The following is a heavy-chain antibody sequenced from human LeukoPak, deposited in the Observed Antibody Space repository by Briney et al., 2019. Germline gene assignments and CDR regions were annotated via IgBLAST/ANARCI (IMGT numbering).Heavy chain of an antibody. Sequence: SVKVSCKASGGTFSSYAISWVRQAPGQGLEWMGRIIPIFGTANYAQKFQGRVPLTTDESTSSAYMELSSLRSEDTAVYYCASRRAGNDYWGQGTLVTVSS. CDR1: GGTFSSYA. CDR3: ASRRAGNDY. V-gene: IGHV1-69*05. J-gene: IGHJ4*02. D-gene: IGHD4-23*01. CDR2: IIPIFGTA.